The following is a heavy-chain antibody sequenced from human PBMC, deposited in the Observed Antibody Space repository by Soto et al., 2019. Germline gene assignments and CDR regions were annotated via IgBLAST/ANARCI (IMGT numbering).Heavy chain of an antibody. Sequence: PGGSLRLSCAASGFTFSSYAMSWVRQAPGKGLEWVSAISGSGGSTYYADSVKGRFTISRDNSKNTLYLQMNSLRAEDTAVYYCAKLEYYYDSSGGGSGAFDIWGQGTMVTVSS. J-gene: IGHJ3*02. CDR2: ISGSGGST. D-gene: IGHD3-22*01. CDR1: GFTFSSYA. V-gene: IGHV3-23*01. CDR3: AKLEYYYDSSGGGSGAFDI.